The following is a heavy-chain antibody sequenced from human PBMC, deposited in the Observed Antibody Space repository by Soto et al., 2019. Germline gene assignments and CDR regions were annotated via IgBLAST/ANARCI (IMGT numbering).Heavy chain of an antibody. J-gene: IGHJ4*02. D-gene: IGHD2-15*01. V-gene: IGHV4-39*01. Sequence: SETLSLTCTVSGGSISSSSYYWGWIRQPPGKGLEWIGSIYYSGSTYYNPSLKSRVTISVDTSKNQFSLKLSSVTAADTAVYHCASRLSAVVAASYYYFDYWGQGTLVTVSS. CDR2: IYYSGST. CDR1: GGSISSSSYY. CDR3: ASRLSAVVAASYYYFDY.